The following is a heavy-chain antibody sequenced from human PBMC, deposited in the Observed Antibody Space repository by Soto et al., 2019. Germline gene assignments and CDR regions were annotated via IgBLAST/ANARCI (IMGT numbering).Heavy chain of an antibody. D-gene: IGHD5-12*01. CDR3: AKDARRGWLQRTGDREGAFDL. CDR1: GFTFSSYG. V-gene: IGHV3-30*18. CDR2: IPKAGGNK. J-gene: IGHJ3*01. Sequence: QVQLVESWGGVLQPGRSLRLSCAASGFTFSSYGMHWVRKVPGKGREGGAVIPKAGGNKYYADSLKGKFTISRDNSNNTLYLQMNSLRAEDTSVYYCAKDARRGWLQRTGDREGAFDLWGQGTMVTVSS.